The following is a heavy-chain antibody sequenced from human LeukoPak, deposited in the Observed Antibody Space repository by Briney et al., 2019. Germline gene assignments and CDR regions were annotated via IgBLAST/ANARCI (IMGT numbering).Heavy chain of an antibody. CDR2: MNPNSGNT. V-gene: IGHV1-8*01. J-gene: IGHJ6*03. Sequence: ASVKVSCKASGYTFTSYDINWVRQATGQGLEWMGWMNPNSGNTGYAQKFQGRVTMTRNTSISTAYMELSSLRSEDTAVYYCARGLRGYNYYYYYMDVWGKGTTVTVSS. CDR1: GYTFTSYD. D-gene: IGHD5-12*01. CDR3: ARGLRGYNYYYYYMDV.